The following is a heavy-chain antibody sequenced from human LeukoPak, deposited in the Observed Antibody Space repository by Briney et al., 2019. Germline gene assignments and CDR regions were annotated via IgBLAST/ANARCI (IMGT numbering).Heavy chain of an antibody. Sequence: GASVKVSCKASGYTFTSYGISWVRQAPGQGLEWMGWISAYNGNTNYAQKLQGRVTMTTDTSTSTVYMELSSLRSEDTAVYYCAREVSDYRALDYWGQGTLVTVSS. D-gene: IGHD4-17*01. CDR3: AREVSDYRALDY. CDR1: GYTFTSYG. J-gene: IGHJ4*02. V-gene: IGHV1-18*01. CDR2: ISAYNGNT.